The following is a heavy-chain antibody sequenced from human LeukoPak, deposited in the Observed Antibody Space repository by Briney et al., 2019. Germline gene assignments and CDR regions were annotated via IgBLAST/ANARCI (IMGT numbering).Heavy chain of an antibody. Sequence: SETLSLTCTVSGGSISSYYWSWIRQPPGKGLEWIGYLYYSGSTNYNPSLKSRVTISVDTSKNQFSLKLSSVTAADTAVYYCARKRYDFWSGYGDYMDVWGKGTTVTVSS. V-gene: IGHV4-59*01. CDR3: ARKRYDFWSGYGDYMDV. CDR2: LYYSGST. CDR1: GGSISSYY. J-gene: IGHJ6*03. D-gene: IGHD3-3*01.